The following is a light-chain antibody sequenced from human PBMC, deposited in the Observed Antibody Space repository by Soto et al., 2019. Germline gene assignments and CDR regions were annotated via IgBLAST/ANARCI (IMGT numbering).Light chain of an antibody. CDR3: CSYAGDLAL. J-gene: IGLJ2*01. V-gene: IGLV2-11*01. CDR2: DVS. Sequence: SALTHPRSVSGSPGQSVTISCTGTISDVGGYDFVSWYQQHPGKAPKLMISDVSKRPSGVPDRFSGSKSGNTASLTISGLQAEDEADYYCCSYAGDLALFGGGTKVTVL. CDR1: ISDVGGYDF.